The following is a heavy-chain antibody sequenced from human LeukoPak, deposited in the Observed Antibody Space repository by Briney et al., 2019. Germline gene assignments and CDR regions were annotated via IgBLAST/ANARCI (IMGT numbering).Heavy chain of an antibody. D-gene: IGHD1-26*01. CDR2: IYPGDSDT. CDR3: SRLCSGTYSQSDY. V-gene: IGHV5-51*01. CDR1: GYSLTSYW. J-gene: IGHJ4*02. Sequence: GESLKISCKGSGYSLTSYWIGWVRQMPGKGLEWMVIIYPGDSDTRYSPSLQGQVTISADKSISTAYLQWSRLKASDTAMYYWSRLCSGTYSQSDYWGQGTLLTVSS.